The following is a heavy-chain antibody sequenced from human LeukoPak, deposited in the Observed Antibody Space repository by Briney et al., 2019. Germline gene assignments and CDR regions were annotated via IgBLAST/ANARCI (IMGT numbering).Heavy chain of an antibody. CDR2: INAGNGNT. Sequence: ASVKVSCKASGYTFTTYAMHWVRQAPGQRLEWMGWINAGNGNTKYSQKFQGRVTITRDTSASTAYMDLSSLRSEDTAVYYCARDHPIAVGAFDIWGQGTMVTVSS. D-gene: IGHD6-19*01. CDR3: ARDHPIAVGAFDI. CDR1: GYTFTTYA. V-gene: IGHV1-3*01. J-gene: IGHJ3*02.